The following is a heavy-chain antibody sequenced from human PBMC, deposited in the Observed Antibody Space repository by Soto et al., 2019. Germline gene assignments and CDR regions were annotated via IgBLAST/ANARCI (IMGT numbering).Heavy chain of an antibody. D-gene: IGHD5-12*01. CDR2: ISSSSSYI. V-gene: IGHV3-21*01. J-gene: IGHJ4*02. CDR3: ARAGIVATTLTTH. Sequence: KSGGSLRLSCAASGFTFSSYSMNWVRQAPGKGLEWVSSISSSSSYIYYADSVKGRFTISRDNAKNSLYLQMNSLRAEDTAVYYCARAGIVATTLTTHWGQGTLVTVSS. CDR1: GFTFSSYS.